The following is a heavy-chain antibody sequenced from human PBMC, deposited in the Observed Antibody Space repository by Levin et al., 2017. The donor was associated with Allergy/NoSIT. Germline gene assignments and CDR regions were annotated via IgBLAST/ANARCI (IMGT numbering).Heavy chain of an antibody. CDR2: INPNSGGT. CDR1: GYTFSGYY. CDR3: ARVGLYGSGSYLLY. J-gene: IGHJ4*02. Sequence: GESLKISCKTSGYTFSGYYINWVRQAPGQGLEWMGWINPNSGGTNYAQKFQGRVTMTRDTSISTAYMELSSLRSDDTAVYYCARVGLYGSGSYLLYWGQGTLVTVSS. D-gene: IGHD3-10*01. V-gene: IGHV1-2*02.